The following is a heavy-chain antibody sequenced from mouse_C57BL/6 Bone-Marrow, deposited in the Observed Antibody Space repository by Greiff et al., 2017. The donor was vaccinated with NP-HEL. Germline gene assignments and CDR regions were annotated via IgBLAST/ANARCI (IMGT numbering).Heavy chain of an antibody. CDR1: GYTFTSYW. J-gene: IGHJ3*01. V-gene: IGHV1-69*01. D-gene: IGHD2-12*01. CDR2: IDPSDSYT. Sequence: VQLQQSGPELVMPGASVKLSCKASGYTFTSYWMHWVKQRPGQGLEWIGEIDPSDSYTNYNQKFKGKSTLTVDKSSSTAYMQLSSLTSEDSAVYYCARDYKAWFAYWGQGTLVTVSA. CDR3: ARDYKAWFAY.